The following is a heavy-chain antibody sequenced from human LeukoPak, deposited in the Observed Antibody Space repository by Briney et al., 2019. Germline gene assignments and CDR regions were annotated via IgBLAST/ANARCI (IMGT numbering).Heavy chain of an antibody. CDR3: ATSLEETYYYDSSGYGFDY. D-gene: IGHD3-22*01. J-gene: IGHJ4*02. CDR1: GGSISSYY. Sequence: PSETLSLTCTVSGGSISSYYWSWIRQPPGKGLEWIGYIYYSGSTNYNPSLKSRVTISVDTSKNQFSLKLSSVTAADTAVYYCATSLEETYYYDSSGYGFDYWGQGTLVTVSS. CDR2: IYYSGST. V-gene: IGHV4-59*01.